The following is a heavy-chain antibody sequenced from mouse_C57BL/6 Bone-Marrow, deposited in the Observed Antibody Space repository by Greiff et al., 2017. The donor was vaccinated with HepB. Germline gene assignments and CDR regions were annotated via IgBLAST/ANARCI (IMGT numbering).Heavy chain of an antibody. Sequence: VQLQQPGAELVKPGASVKLSCKASGYTFTSYWMQWVKQRPGQGLEWIGEIDPSDSYTNYNQKFKGKATLTVDTSSSTAYMQLSSLTSEDAAVYYCARSPEGAMDYWGQGTSVTVSS. CDR2: IDPSDSYT. CDR1: GYTFTSYW. J-gene: IGHJ4*01. CDR3: ARSPEGAMDY. V-gene: IGHV1-50*01.